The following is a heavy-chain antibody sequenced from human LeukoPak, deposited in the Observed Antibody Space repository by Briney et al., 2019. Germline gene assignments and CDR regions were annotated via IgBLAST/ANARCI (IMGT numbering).Heavy chain of an antibody. D-gene: IGHD2-15*01. CDR3: ARQGSVVVAATPWNWFDP. CDR2: IYYSGST. CDR1: GGSISSGGYY. Sequence: SETLSLTCSVSGGSISSGGYYWGWIRQPPGQGLEWIGSIYYSGSTYYNPSLKSRVTISVDTSKNQFSLKLSSVSAADTAVYYCARQGSVVVAATPWNWFDPWGQGTLVTVSS. V-gene: IGHV4-39*01. J-gene: IGHJ5*02.